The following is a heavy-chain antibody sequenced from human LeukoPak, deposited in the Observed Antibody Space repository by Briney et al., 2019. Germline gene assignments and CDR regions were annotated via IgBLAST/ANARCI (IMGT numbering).Heavy chain of an antibody. D-gene: IGHD6-13*01. CDR2: INHSGST. J-gene: IGHJ4*02. V-gene: IGHV4-34*01. CDR1: GGSFSGYY. Sequence: SETLSLTCAVYGGSFSGYYWSWIRQPPGKGLEWIGEINHSGSTNYNPSLKSRVTIPVDTSKNQFSLKLSSVTAADTAVYYCARRLAYSSSWYGRAYYFDYWGQGTLVTVSS. CDR3: ARRLAYSSSWYGRAYYFDY.